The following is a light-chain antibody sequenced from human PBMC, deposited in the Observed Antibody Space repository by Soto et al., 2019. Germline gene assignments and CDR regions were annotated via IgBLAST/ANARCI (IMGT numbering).Light chain of an antibody. CDR1: QSVSNN. Sequence: EIVMTQSPATLSVSPGERATLSCRASQSVSNNLAWYQQKLGQHPRLLIYGAFARATGIPARFSGSGSETEFTLTISSLQSEDFAVYYCQQYQSWPLTFGGGTKVEIK. J-gene: IGKJ4*01. CDR2: GAF. V-gene: IGKV3-15*01. CDR3: QQYQSWPLT.